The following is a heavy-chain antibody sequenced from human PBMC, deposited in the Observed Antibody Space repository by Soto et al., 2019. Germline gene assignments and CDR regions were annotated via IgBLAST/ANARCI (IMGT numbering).Heavy chain of an antibody. CDR3: AGQRPFFDY. CDR1: GFTFSSYE. J-gene: IGHJ4*02. Sequence: VGSLRLSCAASGFTFSSYEMNWVRQAPGKGLEWVSYISSSGSTIYYADSVKGRFTISRDNAKNSLYLQMNSLRAEDTAVYYCAGQRPFFDYWGQGTLVTVSS. CDR2: ISSSGSTI. V-gene: IGHV3-48*03. D-gene: IGHD6-25*01.